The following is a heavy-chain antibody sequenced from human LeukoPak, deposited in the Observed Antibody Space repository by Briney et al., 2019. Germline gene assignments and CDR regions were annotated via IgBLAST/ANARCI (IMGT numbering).Heavy chain of an antibody. CDR1: GYTFTSYD. D-gene: IGHD2-21*01. CDR3: ARGQWDGEGYYFDY. J-gene: IGHJ4*02. Sequence: ASVKVSCKASGYTFTSYDINWVRQATGQGLEWMGWMNPNSGNTGYAQKFRGRVTMTRNTSISTAYMELSSLRSEDTAVYYCARGQWDGEGYYFDYWGQGTLVTVSS. V-gene: IGHV1-8*01. CDR2: MNPNSGNT.